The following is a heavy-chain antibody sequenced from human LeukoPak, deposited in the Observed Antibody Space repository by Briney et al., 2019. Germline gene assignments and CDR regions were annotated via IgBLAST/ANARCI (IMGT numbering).Heavy chain of an antibody. CDR3: ARDWDTISRRAFDI. CDR2: IWYDGSNK. Sequence: GRSLRLSCAASGFTFSSYGMHWVRQAPGKGLEWVAVIWYDGSNKHYADSVKGRFTISRDNSKNTVYLEMNSLRAEDTAVYYCARDWDTISRRAFDIWGQGTMVTVSS. V-gene: IGHV3-33*01. D-gene: IGHD5-18*01. CDR1: GFTFSSYG. J-gene: IGHJ3*02.